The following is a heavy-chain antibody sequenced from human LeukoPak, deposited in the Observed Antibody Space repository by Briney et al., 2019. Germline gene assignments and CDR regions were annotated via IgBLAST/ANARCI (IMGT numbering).Heavy chain of an antibody. J-gene: IGHJ4*02. CDR3: AKASSGWYPSYFDY. CDR1: GFTFDDYA. CDR2: ISWDGGST. V-gene: IGHV3-43D*03. Sequence: GGSLRLSCAASGFTFDDYAMHWVRQAPGKGLEWVSLISWDGGSTYYADSVKGRFTISRDNSKNSLYLQMNSLRAEDTALYYCAKASSGWYPSYFDYWGQGTLVTVSS. D-gene: IGHD6-19*01.